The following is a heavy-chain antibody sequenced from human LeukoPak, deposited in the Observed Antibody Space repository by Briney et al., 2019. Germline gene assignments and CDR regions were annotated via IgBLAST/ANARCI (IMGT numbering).Heavy chain of an antibody. CDR3: ARLLAPVDY. CDR2: INPNSGGT. J-gene: IGHJ4*02. V-gene: IGHV1-2*02. Sequence: ASVKVSCKASGYTFTSYDINWVRQAPGQGLGWMGWINPNSGGTNYAQKFQGRVTMTRDTSISTAYMELSRLRSDDTAVYYCARLLAPVDYWGQGTLVTVSS. CDR1: GYTFTSYD.